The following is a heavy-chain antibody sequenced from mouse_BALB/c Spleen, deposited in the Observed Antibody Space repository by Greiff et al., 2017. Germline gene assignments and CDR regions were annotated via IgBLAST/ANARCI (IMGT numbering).Heavy chain of an antibody. D-gene: IGHD4-1*02. CDR3: ARCNGDGDAMDY. CDR2: ISSGSSTI. J-gene: IGHJ4*01. Sequence: EVQLVESGGGLVQPGGSRKLSCADSGFTFSSFGMHWVRQAPEKGLEWVAYISSGSSTIYYADTVKGRFTIARDNPKNTLFLHMTSLRSEDTAMYYCARCNGDGDAMDYWGQGTSVTVSS. V-gene: IGHV5-17*02. CDR1: GFTFSSFG.